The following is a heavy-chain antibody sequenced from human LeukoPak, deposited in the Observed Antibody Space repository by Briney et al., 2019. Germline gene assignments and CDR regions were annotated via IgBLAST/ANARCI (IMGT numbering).Heavy chain of an antibody. CDR3: ARVRGYMIGDYFDY. CDR1: GGSISSYY. D-gene: IGHD3-22*01. V-gene: IGHV4-59*01. Sequence: SETLSLTCTVSGGSISSYYWSWIRQPPGKGLEWIGYIYYSGSTNYNPSLKSRVTISVETSKNQFSLKLSSVTAADTAVYYCARVRGYMIGDYFDYWGQGPLVTVSS. J-gene: IGHJ4*02. CDR2: IYYSGST.